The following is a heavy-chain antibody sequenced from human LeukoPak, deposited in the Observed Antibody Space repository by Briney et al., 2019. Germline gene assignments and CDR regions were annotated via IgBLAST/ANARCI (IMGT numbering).Heavy chain of an antibody. Sequence: GGSLRLSCAASGFTFSSYSMNWVRQAPGKGLEWVSYISSFSSTIYYADSVMGRFTISRDNAKNSLYLQMNSLRAEDTAVYYCARSPNYKGYFDYWGQGTLVTVSS. CDR1: GFTFSSYS. V-gene: IGHV3-48*04. D-gene: IGHD3-10*01. J-gene: IGHJ4*02. CDR2: ISSFSSTI. CDR3: ARSPNYKGYFDY.